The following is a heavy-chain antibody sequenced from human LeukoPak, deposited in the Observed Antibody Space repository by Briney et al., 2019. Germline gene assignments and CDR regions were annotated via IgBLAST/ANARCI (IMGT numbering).Heavy chain of an antibody. D-gene: IGHD1-26*01. J-gene: IGHJ3*02. CDR1: GYTFTDYY. CDR2: INPKSGDT. Sequence: ASVKVSCKASGYTFTDYYIHWVRQAPGQGLEWMGWINPKSGDTNYAQKFQGRVTMTRDTSISTAYMELSRLRSDDTAVNYCARDQWELLSDNAFDIWGQGTMVTVSS. CDR3: ARDQWELLSDNAFDI. V-gene: IGHV1-2*02.